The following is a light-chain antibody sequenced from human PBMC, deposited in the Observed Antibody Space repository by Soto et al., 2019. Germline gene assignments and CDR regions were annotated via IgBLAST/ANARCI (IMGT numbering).Light chain of an antibody. V-gene: IGKV3-15*01. CDR1: QSVSSN. Sequence: EIVMTQSPATLSVSPGERATLSCRAGQSVSSNLAWYQQKPGQAPRLLIYGASTRATGIPARFSGSGSGTEFTLTISSLQSEDFAVYYCQQYNNWPPELTFGGGTKVEIK. CDR2: GAS. CDR3: QQYNNWPPELT. J-gene: IGKJ4*01.